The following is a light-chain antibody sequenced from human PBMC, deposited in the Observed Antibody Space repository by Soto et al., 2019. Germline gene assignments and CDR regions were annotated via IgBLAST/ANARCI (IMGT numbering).Light chain of an antibody. CDR3: CSYAGSIVV. V-gene: IGLV2-23*02. CDR1: SSDVGSYNL. J-gene: IGLJ2*01. CDR2: EVS. Sequence: QSVLTQPASVSGSPGQSITISCTGTSSDVGSYNLVSWYQQHPGKAPKLMIYEVSKRPSGVSNRFSGSKSGNTASLTISGLQAEDEADYYCCSYAGSIVVFGGGTKLTVL.